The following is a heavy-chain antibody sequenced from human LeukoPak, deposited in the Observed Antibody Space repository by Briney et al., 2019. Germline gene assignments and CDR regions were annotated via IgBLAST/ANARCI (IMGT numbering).Heavy chain of an antibody. V-gene: IGHV3-53*01. J-gene: IGHJ4*02. Sequence: PGGSEGLFCAASGFTVSSNYMSWVRQAPGKGLEWVSVIYSGGSTYYADYVKGRFTISRDNSKNTLYLQMNSLRAEDTAVYYCARDRLRGYSGYDPGYVFDYWGQGNLVTASS. CDR2: IYSGGST. CDR1: GFTVSSNY. CDR3: ARDRLRGYSGYDPGYVFDY. D-gene: IGHD5-12*01.